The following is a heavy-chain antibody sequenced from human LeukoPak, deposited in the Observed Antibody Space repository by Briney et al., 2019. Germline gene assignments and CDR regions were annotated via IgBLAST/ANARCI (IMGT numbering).Heavy chain of an antibody. V-gene: IGHV3-66*02. CDR2: IYSGGST. J-gene: IGHJ3*02. CDR1: GFTVSSNY. Sequence: PGGSLRLSCAASGFTVSSNYMSWVRQAPGKGLEWVSVIYSGGSTYYADSVKGRFTISRDNSKNTLYLQMNSLRAEDTAVYYCARVVVVPAAPGPNDAFDIWGQGTMVTVPS. D-gene: IGHD2-2*01. CDR3: ARVVVVPAAPGPNDAFDI.